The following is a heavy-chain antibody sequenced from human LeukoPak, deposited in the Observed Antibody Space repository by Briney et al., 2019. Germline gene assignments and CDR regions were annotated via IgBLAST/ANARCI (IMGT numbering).Heavy chain of an antibody. CDR1: GGSISSGGYY. CDR3: ARETYYYDSSGYYHTTRQTGYFDY. V-gene: IGHV4-31*03. Sequence: PSETLSLTCTVSGGSISSGGYYWSWIRQHPGKGLEWIGYIYYSGSTYYNPSLKSRVTISVDTSKNQFSLKLSSVTAADTAVYYCARETYYYDSSGYYHTTRQTGYFDYWGQGTLVTVSS. D-gene: IGHD3-22*01. CDR2: IYYSGST. J-gene: IGHJ4*02.